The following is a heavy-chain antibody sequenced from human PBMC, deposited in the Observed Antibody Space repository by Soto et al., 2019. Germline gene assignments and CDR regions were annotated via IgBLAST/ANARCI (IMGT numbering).Heavy chain of an antibody. CDR2: VYHNGSA. V-gene: IGHV4-39*01. CDR3: ARQRVNLFGVIVLIDY. J-gene: IGHJ4*02. D-gene: IGHD3-3*01. Sequence: SETLSLTCSVTGGSIYTNSYYWGWIRQSPGKGLEWIGGVYHNGSAYYNPSLARRVTISIARARTQFSLRLTSVTAVDTAVYFCARQRVNLFGVIVLIDYWGRGTLVTVSS. CDR1: GGSIYTNSYY.